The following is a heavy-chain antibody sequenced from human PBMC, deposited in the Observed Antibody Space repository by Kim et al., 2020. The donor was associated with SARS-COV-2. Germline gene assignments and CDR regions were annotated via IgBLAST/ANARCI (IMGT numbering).Heavy chain of an antibody. CDR3: ARGLAAAGTGY. V-gene: IGHV4-34*01. J-gene: IGHJ4*02. CDR2: INHSGST. Sequence: SETLSLTCAVYGGSFSGYYWSWIRQPPGKGLEWIGEINHSGSTNYNPSLKSRVTISVDTSKNQFSLKLSSVTAADTAVYYCARGLAAAGTGYWGQGTLVT. CDR1: GGSFSGYY. D-gene: IGHD6-13*01.